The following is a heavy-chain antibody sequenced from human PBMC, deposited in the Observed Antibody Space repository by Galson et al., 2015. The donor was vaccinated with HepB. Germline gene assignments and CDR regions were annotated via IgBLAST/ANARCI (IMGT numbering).Heavy chain of an antibody. CDR1: GFTFDDYT. Sequence: SLRLSCAASGFTFDDYTMHWVRQAPGKGLEWVSLISWDGGSTYYADSVKGRFTISRDNSKNSLYLQMNSLRTEDTALYYCAKAGYSYGYGYFDYWGQGTLVTVSS. D-gene: IGHD5-18*01. CDR3: AKAGYSYGYGYFDY. V-gene: IGHV3-43*01. CDR2: ISWDGGST. J-gene: IGHJ4*02.